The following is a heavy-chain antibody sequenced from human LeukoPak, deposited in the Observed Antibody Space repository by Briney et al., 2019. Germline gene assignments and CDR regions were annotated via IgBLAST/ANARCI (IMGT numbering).Heavy chain of an antibody. V-gene: IGHV3-30-3*01. J-gene: IGHJ4*02. D-gene: IGHD6-6*01. CDR3: ARDPRPIAARTHIDY. CDR1: GFTFSSYA. CDR2: ISYDGSNK. Sequence: GGSLRLSCAASGFTFSSYAMHWVRQAPGKGLEWVAVISYDGSNKYYADSVKGRFTISRDNSKNTLYLQMNSLRAEDTAVYYSARDPRPIAARTHIDYWGQGTLVTVSS.